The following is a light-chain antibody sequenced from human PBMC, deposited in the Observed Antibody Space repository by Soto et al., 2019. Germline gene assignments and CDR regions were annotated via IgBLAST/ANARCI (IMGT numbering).Light chain of an antibody. CDR3: QVWDTTNPVI. Sequence: SSALTQPPSVSVAPVHTAWFTCGGNNIEIKSVHWYQQKPGQAPVLVVYDDGDRTTGIPERFSGSKSGNTATLTTSRVEAGDEADYYCQVWDTTNPVIFGGGTKVTVL. J-gene: IGLJ2*01. V-gene: IGLV3-21*02. CDR1: NIEIKS. CDR2: DDG.